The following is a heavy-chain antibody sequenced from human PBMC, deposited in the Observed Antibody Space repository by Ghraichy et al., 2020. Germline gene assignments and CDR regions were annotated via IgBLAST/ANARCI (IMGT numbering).Heavy chain of an antibody. CDR2: INHSGST. V-gene: IGHV4-34*01. CDR3: ASRTIYDSSGYFKGY. D-gene: IGHD3-22*01. Sequence: ESLNISCAVYGGSFSGYYWSWIRQPPGKGLEWIGEINHSGSTNYNPSLKSRVTISVDTSKNQFSLKLSSVTAADTAVYYCASRTIYDSSGYFKGYWGQGTLVTVSS. CDR1: GGSFSGYY. J-gene: IGHJ4*02.